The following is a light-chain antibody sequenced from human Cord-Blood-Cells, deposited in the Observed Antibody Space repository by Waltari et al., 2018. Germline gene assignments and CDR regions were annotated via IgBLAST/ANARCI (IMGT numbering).Light chain of an antibody. J-gene: IGKJ2*01. CDR1: QGISNS. CDR3: QQYYSTPYT. CDR2: AAS. V-gene: IGKV1-NL1*01. Sequence: DIQLTQSPSSLSASVGARVTITCRASQGISNSLAWYQQKPGKAPKLLLYAASRLESGVPSRFSGSGSGTDYTLTISSLQPEDFATYYCQQYYSTPYTFGQGTKLEIK.